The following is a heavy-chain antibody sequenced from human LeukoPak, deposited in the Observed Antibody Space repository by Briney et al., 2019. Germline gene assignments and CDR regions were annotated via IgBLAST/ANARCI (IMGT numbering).Heavy chain of an antibody. D-gene: IGHD3-22*01. J-gene: IGHJ3*02. CDR3: ARANYYDSSGYYYDVASDI. V-gene: IGHV1-2*06. Sequence: ASVKVSCKASGYTFTGYYMHWVRQAPGQGLEWMGRINPNSGGTNYAQKFQGRVTMTRDTSISTAYMELSRLRSDDTAVYYCARANYYDSSGYYYDVASDIWGQGTMVTVSS. CDR2: INPNSGGT. CDR1: GYTFTGYY.